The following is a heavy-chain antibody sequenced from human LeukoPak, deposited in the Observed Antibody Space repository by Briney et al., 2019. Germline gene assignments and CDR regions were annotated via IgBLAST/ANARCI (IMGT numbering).Heavy chain of an antibody. V-gene: IGHV4-34*01. Sequence: PSETLSLTCAVYGGSFSGCYWSWIRQPPGKGLEWIGEINHSGSTNYNPSLKSRVTISVDTSKNQFSLKLSSVTAADTAVYYCARGGYEFDYWGQGTLVTVSS. CDR3: ARGGYEFDY. CDR2: INHSGST. J-gene: IGHJ4*02. CDR1: GGSFSGCY. D-gene: IGHD2-2*01.